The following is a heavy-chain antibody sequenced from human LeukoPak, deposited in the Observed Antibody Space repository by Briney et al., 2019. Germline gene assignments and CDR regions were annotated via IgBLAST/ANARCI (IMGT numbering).Heavy chain of an antibody. CDR3: ERDDYYVKGGAFDI. J-gene: IGHJ3*02. CDR2: INHSGST. V-gene: IGHV4-34*01. D-gene: IGHD3-10*02. Sequence: SETLSLTCAVYGGSFSGYYWSWIRQPPGKGREGIGEINHSGSTNYNPYLTSRVTISVDTSKNQFSLKLSSVTAADTDVYYCERDDYYVKGGAFDIWGHGTMVTVSS. CDR1: GGSFSGYY.